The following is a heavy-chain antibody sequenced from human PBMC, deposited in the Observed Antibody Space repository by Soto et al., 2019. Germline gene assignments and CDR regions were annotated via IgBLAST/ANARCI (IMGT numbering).Heavy chain of an antibody. Sequence: PRGSLRLSCAASGFSLSNNGMHWVRQAPGKGLERVAVISYDGNNKYYADSVKGRFTISRDKSKNTVYLEMNNLRAEDTAMYYCAKGASGNYLTPYYYYGMDFWGQGTRLTVSS. CDR3: AKGASGNYLTPYYYYGMDF. J-gene: IGHJ6*02. CDR2: ISYDGNNK. D-gene: IGHD3-10*01. V-gene: IGHV3-30*18. CDR1: GFSLSNNG.